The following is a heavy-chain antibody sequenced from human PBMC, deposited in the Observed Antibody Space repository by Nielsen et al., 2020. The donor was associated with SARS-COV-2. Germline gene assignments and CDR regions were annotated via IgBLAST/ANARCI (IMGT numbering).Heavy chain of an antibody. V-gene: IGHV3-23*01. CDR1: GFTFSNYA. Sequence: GESLKISCAASGFTFSNYAMSWVRQAPGKGLEWVSAISGLGGSTYYGDSVEGRFTISRDNSKNTLYLQMNGLRAEDTAVYYCARLWDDGYYFDTGPYDYWGQGTLVTVSS. D-gene: IGHD3-22*01. J-gene: IGHJ4*02. CDR2: ISGLGGST. CDR3: ARLWDDGYYFDTGPYDY.